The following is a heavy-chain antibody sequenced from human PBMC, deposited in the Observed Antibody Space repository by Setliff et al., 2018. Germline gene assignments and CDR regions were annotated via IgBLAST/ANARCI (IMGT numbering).Heavy chain of an antibody. J-gene: IGHJ6*03. CDR2: IKTDTGSP. CDR3: ARASRFGTTMWRGDYYMDV. Sequence: ASVKVSCKTSGYIFTDYSIHWVRQAPGQGLEWMGWIKTDTGSPTYARGFTGRLVFSLDTSVGTTFLQISSLKADDTAIYYCARASRFGTTMWRGDYYMDVWGKGTTVTVSS. D-gene: IGHD3-10*01. V-gene: IGHV7-4-1*02. CDR1: GYIFTDYS.